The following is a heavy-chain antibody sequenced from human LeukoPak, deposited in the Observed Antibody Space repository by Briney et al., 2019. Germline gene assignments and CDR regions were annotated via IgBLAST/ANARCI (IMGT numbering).Heavy chain of an antibody. J-gene: IGHJ4*02. CDR2: ISGSGDST. D-gene: IGHD2-21*01. CDR3: AKAGILWAALSTLDY. CDR1: GFTFSDYY. V-gene: IGHV3-23*01. Sequence: PGGXXRLSCAASGFTFSDYYMSWVRQAPGKGLEWVSAISGSGDSTYYADSVKGRFTISRDNSENTLYLQMNSLRAEDTAVYYCAKAGILWAALSTLDYWGQGTLVTVSS.